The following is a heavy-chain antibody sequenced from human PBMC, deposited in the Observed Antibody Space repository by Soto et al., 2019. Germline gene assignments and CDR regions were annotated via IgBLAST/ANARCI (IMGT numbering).Heavy chain of an antibody. CDR2: ISGSGGST. CDR1: GFTFSSYA. CDR3: AKGERNQLYYYYYMDV. Sequence: GGSLRLSSAASGFTFSSYAMSWVRQAPGKGLEWVSAISGSGGSTYYADSVKGRFTISRDNSKNTLYLQMNSLRAEDTAVYYCAKGERNQLYYYYYMDVWGKGTTVTVSS. V-gene: IGHV3-23*01. D-gene: IGHD2-2*01. J-gene: IGHJ6*03.